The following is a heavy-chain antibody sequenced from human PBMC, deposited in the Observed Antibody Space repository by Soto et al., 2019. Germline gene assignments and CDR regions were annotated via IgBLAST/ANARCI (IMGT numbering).Heavy chain of an antibody. Sequence: QVQLQESGPGLVEPSQTLSLTCTVSGDSISSGYFWSWIRQSPGKGLEWIGHTYNSGTTYNNPSLRSRGTISIATSRNQFSLRLTSVTAADTAVYYCARGPSADKIDYWGQGTLVTVSS. J-gene: IGHJ4*02. V-gene: IGHV4-30-4*01. D-gene: IGHD3-3*01. CDR1: GDSISSGYF. CDR3: ARGPSADKIDY. CDR2: TYNSGTT.